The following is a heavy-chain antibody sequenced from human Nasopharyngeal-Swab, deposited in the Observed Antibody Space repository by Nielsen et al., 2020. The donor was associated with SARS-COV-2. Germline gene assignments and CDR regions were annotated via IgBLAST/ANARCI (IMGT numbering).Heavy chain of an antibody. CDR3: ARLGTESYHYYSLDV. Sequence: GESLKISCVTSGFTFNMYSMHWVRQAPGKGLEWVSSISSSSNYIYYGDSVKGRFTISRDNTQKPLYLEMNSLRVEDTAVYYCARLGTESYHYYSLDVWGQGTTVTVSS. CDR2: ISSSSNYI. J-gene: IGHJ6*02. V-gene: IGHV3-21*01. D-gene: IGHD1-1*01. CDR1: GFTFNMYS.